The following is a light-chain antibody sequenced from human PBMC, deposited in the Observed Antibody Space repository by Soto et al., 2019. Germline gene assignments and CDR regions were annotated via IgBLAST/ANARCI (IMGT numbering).Light chain of an antibody. J-gene: IGLJ2*01. CDR1: RSDIGAYNY. CDR2: DVY. Sequence: QSALTQTASVSGSPGQSITISCTGTRSDIGAYNYVSWFQQNPGKAPKCMIYDVYSRPSGVSHRFSGSKSANTASLTISGLQAEDEAVDYCTSDTTTNTLALGGGTKLTVL. CDR3: TSDTTTNTLA. V-gene: IGLV2-14*01.